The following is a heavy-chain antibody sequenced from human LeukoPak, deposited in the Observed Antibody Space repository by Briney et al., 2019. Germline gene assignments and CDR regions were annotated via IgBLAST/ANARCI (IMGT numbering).Heavy chain of an antibody. V-gene: IGHV3-23*01. D-gene: IGHD5-12*01. J-gene: IGHJ4*02. Sequence: GGSLSLSCAASGFTFSNSGMNWVRQAPGKGLEWVSTISGSGDSTYYADSVKGRFTGSRDNSKNTLYLQMNSLRAEDTAVYYCARVMWMGWYFDSWGQGTLVTVSS. CDR2: ISGSGDST. CDR3: ARVMWMGWYFDS. CDR1: GFTFSNSG.